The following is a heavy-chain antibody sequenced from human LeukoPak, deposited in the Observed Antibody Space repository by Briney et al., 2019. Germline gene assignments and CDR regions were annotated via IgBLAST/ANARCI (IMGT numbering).Heavy chain of an antibody. Sequence: PGGSLRLSCAASGFTFSSYGMHWVRQAPGKGLEWVAFIRYDGSNKYYADSVKGRFTISRDNSKNTLYLRMNSLRAEDTAVYCCAKGQGWERSYYYYYMDVWGKGTTVTISS. CDR2: IRYDGSNK. CDR1: GFTFSSYG. J-gene: IGHJ6*03. CDR3: AKGQGWERSYYYYYMDV. V-gene: IGHV3-30*02. D-gene: IGHD1-26*01.